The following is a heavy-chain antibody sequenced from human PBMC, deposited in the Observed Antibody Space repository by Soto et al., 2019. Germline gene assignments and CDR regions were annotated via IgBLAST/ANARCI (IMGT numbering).Heavy chain of an antibody. Sequence: EVQLVESGGGLVKPGGSLRLSCAASGFTFSSYSMNWVRQAPGKGLEWVSSISSSSSYIYYADSVKGRFTISRDNAKNSLYLQMNSLSAEDTAVYYCARVRGGYYHGWFDPWGQGTLVTVSS. V-gene: IGHV3-21*01. D-gene: IGHD3-22*01. CDR1: GFTFSSYS. J-gene: IGHJ5*02. CDR2: ISSSSSYI. CDR3: ARVRGGYYHGWFDP.